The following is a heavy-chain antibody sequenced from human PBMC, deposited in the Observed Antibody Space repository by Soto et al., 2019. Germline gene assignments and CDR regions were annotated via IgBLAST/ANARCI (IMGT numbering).Heavy chain of an antibody. J-gene: IGHJ4*02. CDR1: GVSFNTFC. CDR2: IFSGGST. D-gene: IGHD5-12*01. CDR3: AREGYYTDHHFAHAIQLRSFDF. V-gene: IGHV4-4*07. Sequence: AETLSLTCTVSGVSFNTFCWSWVRQPAGKGLEWVAGIFSGGSTSFNPSLESRVAMSVHTSKTHFSLNFSSVPAADMVVYYCAREGYYTDHHFAHAIQLRSFDFWGQGAMVTVSS.